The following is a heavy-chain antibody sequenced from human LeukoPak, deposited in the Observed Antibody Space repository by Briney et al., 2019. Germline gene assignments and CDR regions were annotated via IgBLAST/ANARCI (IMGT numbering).Heavy chain of an antibody. J-gene: IGHJ4*02. CDR2: ISSSSSYI. V-gene: IGHV3-21*01. CDR3: ARAHTTVITHFDY. D-gene: IGHD4-17*01. Sequence: GGSLRLSCAASGFTFSSYEMNWVRQAPGKGLEWVSSISSSSSYIYYADSVKGRFTISRDNAKNSLYLQMNSLRAEDTAVYYCARAHTTVITHFDYWGQGTLVTVSS. CDR1: GFTFSSYE.